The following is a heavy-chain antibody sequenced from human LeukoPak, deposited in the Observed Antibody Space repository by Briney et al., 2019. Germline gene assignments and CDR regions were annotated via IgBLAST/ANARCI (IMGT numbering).Heavy chain of an antibody. D-gene: IGHD2-2*01. CDR1: GFTFSDYW. CDR3: ARWRGSTSERSDY. Sequence: GGSLRLSCAASGFTFSDYWMTWVRQAPGKGLEWVANIKQDGSAKYYVDSVKGRFTISRDNAKNSLYLQMDSLRVEDTATYYCARWRGSTSERSDYWGQGTLVTVSS. CDR2: IKQDGSAK. V-gene: IGHV3-7*01. J-gene: IGHJ4*02.